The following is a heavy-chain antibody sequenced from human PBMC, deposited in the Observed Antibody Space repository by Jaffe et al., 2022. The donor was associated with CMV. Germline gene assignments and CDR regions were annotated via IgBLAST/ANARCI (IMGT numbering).Heavy chain of an antibody. J-gene: IGHJ4*02. CDR3: AQGPDIERSFYCCFEN. CDR1: GFTFNNYA. CDR2: VRGSGTTT. Sequence: EVQLLESGGGLVQPGGSLRLSCAASGFTFNNYAMSWVRQAPGKGLEWVAVVRGSGTTTWYTDSVEGRFAISRDNSKNTVYLQMNSLRAEDTAVYYCAQGPDIERSFYCCFENWGQGTLVTVST. D-gene: IGHD3-22*01. V-gene: IGHV3-23*01.